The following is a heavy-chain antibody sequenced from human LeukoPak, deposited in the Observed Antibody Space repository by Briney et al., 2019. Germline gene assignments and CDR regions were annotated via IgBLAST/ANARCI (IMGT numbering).Heavy chain of an antibody. CDR1: GFTFSSYW. CDR2: INSDGSST. V-gene: IGHV3-74*01. J-gene: IGHJ4*02. CDR3: ARDSPKLLRRAVVATQHHDY. Sequence: GGSLRLSCAASGFTFSSYWMHWVRHAPGKGLVWVSRINSDGSSTSYADSVKGRFTISRDNSKNTLYLQMNSLRAEDTAVYYCARDSPKLLRRAVVATQHHDYWGQGTLVTVSS. D-gene: IGHD5-12*01.